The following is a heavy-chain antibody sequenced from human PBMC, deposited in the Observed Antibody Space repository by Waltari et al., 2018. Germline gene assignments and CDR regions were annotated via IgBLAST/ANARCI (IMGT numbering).Heavy chain of an antibody. CDR2: IYSSGST. J-gene: IGHJ5*02. D-gene: IGHD3-10*01. Sequence: VQLQESAPGLVKPSEPLSPTCTVSGVPISCFYWSWIWQPPGRGLEWIGYIYSSGSTNYNPSLKSRATISLDTPKNQFSLRLSSVTATDTAVYYCVRFIRLQLDWFDPWGQGALVTVSS. CDR1: GVPISCFY. CDR3: VRFIRLQLDWFDP. V-gene: IGHV4-4*08.